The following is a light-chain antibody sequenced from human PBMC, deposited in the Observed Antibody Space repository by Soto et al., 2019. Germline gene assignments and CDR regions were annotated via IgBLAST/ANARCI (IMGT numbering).Light chain of an antibody. Sequence: EIVLTQSPGTLSLSPGERVTLSCRASQSVSNNYLAWYQQKPGQAPRLLIYGASSRATGIPDRFSGRGSGTDFALTIRILESEDFAVYYCQQYGSSPKTFGQGTKVAIK. CDR2: GAS. CDR1: QSVSNNY. CDR3: QQYGSSPKT. V-gene: IGKV3-20*01. J-gene: IGKJ1*01.